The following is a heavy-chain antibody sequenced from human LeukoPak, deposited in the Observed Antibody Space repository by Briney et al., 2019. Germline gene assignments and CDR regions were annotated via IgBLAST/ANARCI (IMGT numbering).Heavy chain of an antibody. V-gene: IGHV5-51*01. CDR1: GYSFSNYW. Sequence: GESLKISCKGSGYSFSNYWIGWVRQMPGRGLEWMGIIYPGDSHTTYSPSFEGQVTISADKSISSAYLQWSSLKASDTAMYYCARHYYGSSGYYYFDYWDQGTLVTVSS. J-gene: IGHJ4*02. CDR2: IYPGDSHT. D-gene: IGHD3-22*01. CDR3: ARHYYGSSGYYYFDY.